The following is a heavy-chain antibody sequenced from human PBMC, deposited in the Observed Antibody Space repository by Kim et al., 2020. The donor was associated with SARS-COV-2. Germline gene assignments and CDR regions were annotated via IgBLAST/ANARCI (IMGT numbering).Heavy chain of an antibody. CDR3: VRLVHYYGSGTYSPA. D-gene: IGHD3-10*01. Sequence: GGSLRLSCAASGFTFSNYGMHWVRQAPGKGLEWVSFISFDGSRTDYADSVKGRFTISRGNSRNTLYLQMNSLRSDDTAMYYCVRLVHYYGSGTYSPAWGQGTLVTVSS. V-gene: IGHV3-30*03. J-gene: IGHJ5*02. CDR1: GFTFSNYG. CDR2: ISFDGSRT.